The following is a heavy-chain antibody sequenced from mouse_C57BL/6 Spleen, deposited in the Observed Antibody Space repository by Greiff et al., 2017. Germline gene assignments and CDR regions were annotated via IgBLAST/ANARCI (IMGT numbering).Heavy chain of an antibody. CDR1: GFNIKNTY. J-gene: IGHJ4*01. Sequence: VQLQQSVAELVRPGASVKLSCTASGFNIKNTYMPWVKQRPEQGLEWIGRIDPANGNTKYAPKFQGKAPITAETSSNPAYLQLSSLTSEDTAIYYCARGGGNYKKGAMDYWGQGTSVTVSS. D-gene: IGHD2-1*01. CDR3: ARGGGNYKKGAMDY. CDR2: IDPANGNT. V-gene: IGHV14-3*01.